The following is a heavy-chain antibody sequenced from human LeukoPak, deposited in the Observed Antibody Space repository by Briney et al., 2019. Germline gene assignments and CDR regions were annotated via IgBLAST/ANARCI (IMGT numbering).Heavy chain of an antibody. CDR3: ARDFRAGATNNYYMDV. J-gene: IGHJ6*02. CDR1: GGSFGSYA. D-gene: IGHD1-26*01. Sequence: SVKVSCKASGGSFGSYAISWVRQAPEQGLEWLGRIIPILTIANYAQKFQGRVTITADKSTSTAYMELSSLSSEDTAVYFCARDFRAGATNNYYMDVWGQGTTVTVSS. V-gene: IGHV1-69*04. CDR2: IIPILTIA.